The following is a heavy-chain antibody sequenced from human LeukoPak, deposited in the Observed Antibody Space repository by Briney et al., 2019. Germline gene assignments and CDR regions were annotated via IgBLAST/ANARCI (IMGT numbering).Heavy chain of an antibody. CDR3: ARVFGCSGGSCYSESGVDY. V-gene: IGHV4-59*01. J-gene: IGHJ4*02. CDR2: IYYSGST. CDR1: GGSNSSYY. D-gene: IGHD2-15*01. Sequence: KPSETLSLTCTVSGGSNSSYYWSWIRQPPGKGLEWIGYIYYSGSTNYNPSLKSRVTISVDASKNQFSLKLSSVTAADTAVYYCARVFGCSGGSCYSESGVDYWGQGTLVTVSS.